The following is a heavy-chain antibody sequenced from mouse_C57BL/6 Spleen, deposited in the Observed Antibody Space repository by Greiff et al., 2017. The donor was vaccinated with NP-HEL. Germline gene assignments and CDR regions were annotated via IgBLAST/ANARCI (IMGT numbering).Heavy chain of an antibody. V-gene: IGHV1-82*01. CDR1: GYAFSSSW. Sequence: QVQLQQSGPELVKPGASVKISCKASGYAFSSSWMNWVKQRPGKGLEWIGRIYPGDGDTNYNGKFKGKATLTADKSSSTAYMQLSSLTSEDSAVYFCASPYGSMYYFDYWGQGTTLTVSS. J-gene: IGHJ2*01. D-gene: IGHD1-1*01. CDR2: IYPGDGDT. CDR3: ASPYGSMYYFDY.